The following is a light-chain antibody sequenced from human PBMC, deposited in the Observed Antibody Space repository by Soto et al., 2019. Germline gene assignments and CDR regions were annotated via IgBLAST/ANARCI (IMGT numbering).Light chain of an antibody. CDR2: DVS. Sequence: QSALTQPASVSGSPGQSIGISCTGTSSDVGGYSYVSWYQQQPGKAPKLVISDVSNRPSGVSDRFSGSKSGNTASLTISGLQTEDEADYYCASYTTSSTYVFGTGTKLTVL. CDR1: SSDVGGYSY. CDR3: ASYTTSSTYV. V-gene: IGLV2-14*01. J-gene: IGLJ1*01.